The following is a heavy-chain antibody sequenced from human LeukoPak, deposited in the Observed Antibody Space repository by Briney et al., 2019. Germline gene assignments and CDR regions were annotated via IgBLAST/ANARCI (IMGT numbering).Heavy chain of an antibody. J-gene: IGHJ4*02. CDR3: ARETLRDGSFDF. V-gene: IGHV4-61*02. D-gene: IGHD5-24*01. CDR2: ISTSGNT. CDR1: GESISNSRHY. Sequence: SETLSLTCTVSGESISNSRHYWSWIRQPAGKGLEWIGRISTSGNTVYSPSLKSRVTISMDTSKNQFSLELTSVTAADTAVYFCARETLRDGSFDFWGQGTLATVS.